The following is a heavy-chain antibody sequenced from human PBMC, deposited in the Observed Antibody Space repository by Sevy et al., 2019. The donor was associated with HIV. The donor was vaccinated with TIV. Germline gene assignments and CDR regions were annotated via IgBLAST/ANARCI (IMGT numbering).Heavy chain of an antibody. CDR1: GFTFSSYA. V-gene: IGHV3-23*01. D-gene: IGHD2-15*01. CDR2: ISGSGGST. J-gene: IGHJ4*02. CDR3: ARAFLKGDSSSY. Sequence: GGSLRLSCAASGFTFSSYAMSWVRQAPGEGLEWVSAISGSGGSTYYADSVKGRFTISRDNSKNTLYLQMNSLRAEDTAVYYCARAFLKGDSSSYWGQGTLVTVSS.